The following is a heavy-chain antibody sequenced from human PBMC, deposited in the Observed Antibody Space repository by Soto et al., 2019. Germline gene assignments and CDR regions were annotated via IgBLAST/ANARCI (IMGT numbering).Heavy chain of an antibody. CDR1: GGSFSGYY. J-gene: IGHJ6*02. V-gene: IGHV4-34*01. CDR2: INHSGST. CDR3: ARVSHIYYYYGMDV. Sequence: QVQLQQWGAGLWKPSETLSLTCAVYGGSFSGYYWSWIRQPPGKGLEWIGEINHSGSTNYNPSLTSRVTISVDTSKNQFALKLSSVTAADTAVYYCARVSHIYYYYGMDVWGQGTTVTVSS.